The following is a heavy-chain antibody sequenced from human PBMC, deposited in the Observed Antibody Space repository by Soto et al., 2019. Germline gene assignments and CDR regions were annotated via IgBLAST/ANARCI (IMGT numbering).Heavy chain of an antibody. CDR3: AREGVEVGTYYYYYGMDV. Sequence: PSETLSLTCTVSGGSISSYYWSWIRQPPGKGLEWIGYIYYSGSTNYNPSLKSRVTISVDTSKNQFSLKLSSVTAADTAVYYRAREGVEVGTYYYYYGMDVWGQGTTVTVS. J-gene: IGHJ6*02. D-gene: IGHD2-15*01. CDR2: IYYSGST. CDR1: GGSISSYY. V-gene: IGHV4-59*01.